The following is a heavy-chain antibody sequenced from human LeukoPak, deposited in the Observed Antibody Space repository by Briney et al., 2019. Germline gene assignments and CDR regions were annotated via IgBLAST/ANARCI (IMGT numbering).Heavy chain of an antibody. V-gene: IGHV4-61*01. J-gene: IGHJ4*02. D-gene: IGHD6-19*01. Sequence: SETLSLTCTVSGYSISSGYYWSWIRQPPGKGLEWIGYIYYSGSTNYNPSLKSRVTISVDTSKNQFSLKLSSVTAADAAVYYCARTGPRQLIDYWGQGTLVTVSS. CDR3: ARTGPRQLIDY. CDR1: GYSISSGYY. CDR2: IYYSGST.